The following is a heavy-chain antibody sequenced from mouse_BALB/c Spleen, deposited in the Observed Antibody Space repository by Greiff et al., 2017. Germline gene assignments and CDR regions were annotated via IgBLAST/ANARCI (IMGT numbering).Heavy chain of an antibody. CDR3: ARCGYGNYVYYAMDY. J-gene: IGHJ4*01. CDR1: GYSITSDYA. Sequence: EVKLMESGPGLVKPSQSLSLTCTVTGYSITSDYAWNWIRQFPGNKLEWMGYISYSGSTSYNPSLKSRISITRDTSKNQFFLQLNSVTTEDTATYYCARCGYGNYVYYAMDYWGQGTSVTVSS. CDR2: ISYSGST. V-gene: IGHV3-2*02. D-gene: IGHD2-1*01.